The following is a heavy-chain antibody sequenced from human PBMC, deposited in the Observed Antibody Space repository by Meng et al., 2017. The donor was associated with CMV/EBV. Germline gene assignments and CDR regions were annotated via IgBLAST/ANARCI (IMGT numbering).Heavy chain of an antibody. Sequence: QISLQEPGSPRVKPKQTLTMTCIFSEFSISSSGVGVGWIRQTTVKALEWLELIYWDDDKRYSPYLKRRLTITKHTFKNQVVITLTNMDPVDTATYYCAHSPSLQLVRHWFDPWGQGTLVTVSS. V-gene: IGHV2-5*02. CDR2: IYWDDDK. D-gene: IGHD6-6*01. CDR3: AHSPSLQLVRHWFDP. J-gene: IGHJ5*02. CDR1: EFSISSSGVG.